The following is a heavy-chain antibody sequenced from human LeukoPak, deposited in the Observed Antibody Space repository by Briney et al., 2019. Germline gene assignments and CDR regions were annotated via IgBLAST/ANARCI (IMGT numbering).Heavy chain of an antibody. Sequence: SETLSLTCTVSGGSISSSSYYWGWIRQPPGKGLEWIGSIYYSGSTYYNPSLKSRVTISVDTSKNQFSLKLSSVTAADTAVYYCARLATMIVVAPDDAFDIWGQGTMVTVSS. CDR1: GGSISSSSYY. D-gene: IGHD3-22*01. CDR2: IYYSGST. V-gene: IGHV4-39*07. J-gene: IGHJ3*02. CDR3: ARLATMIVVAPDDAFDI.